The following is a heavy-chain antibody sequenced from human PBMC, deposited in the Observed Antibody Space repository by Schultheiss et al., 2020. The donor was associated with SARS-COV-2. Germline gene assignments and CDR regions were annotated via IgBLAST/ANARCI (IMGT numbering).Heavy chain of an antibody. Sequence: GGSLRLSCVGSGFTLSNYNMNWVRQAPGKGLEWVSSISSSSSYIFYSDSLKGRFSISRDNAKNSLYLQMNSLRDDDTAMYYCVKLGGRVGPDILTTSYINDASEMWGQGTMVTVSS. V-gene: IGHV3-21*01. CDR3: VKLGGRVGPDILTTSYINDASEM. J-gene: IGHJ3*02. CDR1: GFTLSNYN. D-gene: IGHD3-9*01. CDR2: ISSSSSYI.